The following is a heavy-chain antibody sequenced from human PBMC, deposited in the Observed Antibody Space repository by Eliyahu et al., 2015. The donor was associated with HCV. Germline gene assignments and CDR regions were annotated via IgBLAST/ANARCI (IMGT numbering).Heavy chain of an antibody. V-gene: IGHV3-23*01. CDR3: AKVRLGGDCFDY. D-gene: IGHD6-19*01. J-gene: IGHJ4*02. CDR2: INSGGGST. CDR1: GFXFTTYA. Sequence: EVQLLESGGGLVEPGGSLRLSCAASGFXFTTYAMSWVRQAPGKGLEWVSSINSGGGSTYYADSVKGRFTISRDNSMNTLYLQMNSLKAEDTAVYYCAKVRLGGDCFDYWGQGTLVTASS.